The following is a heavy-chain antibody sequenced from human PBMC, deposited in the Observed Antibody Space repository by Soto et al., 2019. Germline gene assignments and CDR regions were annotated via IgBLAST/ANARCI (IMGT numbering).Heavy chain of an antibody. Sequence: GASVKVSCKASGYTFTSCVISWVLQAPGQGLDWMGWISAYNDNTNYAQKLQGRVTMTTDTSTSTAYMELRSLRSDDTAVYYCARLEVPAAIPYYYYGMDVWGQGTTVTVSS. CDR1: GYTFTSCV. CDR3: ARLEVPAAIPYYYYGMDV. D-gene: IGHD2-2*01. J-gene: IGHJ6*02. V-gene: IGHV1-18*04. CDR2: ISAYNDNT.